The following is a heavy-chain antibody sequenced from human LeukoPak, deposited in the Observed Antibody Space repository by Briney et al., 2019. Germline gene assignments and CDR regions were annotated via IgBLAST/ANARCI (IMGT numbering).Heavy chain of an antibody. CDR2: ISAYNGNT. CDR1: GYTFTSYY. D-gene: IGHD2-2*02. Sequence: GASVKVSCKASGYTFTSYYMHWVRQAPGQGLEWMGWISAYNGNTNYAQKLQGRVTMTTDTSTSTAYMELRSLRSDDTAVYYCARDIVVVPAAIAHSKYYYYYSMDVWGQGTTVTVSS. CDR3: ARDIVVVPAAIAHSKYYYYYSMDV. J-gene: IGHJ6*02. V-gene: IGHV1-18*04.